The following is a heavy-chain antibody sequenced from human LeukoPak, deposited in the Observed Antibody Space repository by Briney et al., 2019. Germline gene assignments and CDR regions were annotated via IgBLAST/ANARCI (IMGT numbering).Heavy chain of an antibody. CDR3: ARHALYGSGSYFPKWSNAFDI. Sequence: SETLSLTCSVSGYSINNGYYWGWIRQPPGKGLEWIGAIYHSGSTYYTPSLKSRVTMSLDTSKNQFSLKLSSVTAADTAVYYCARHALYGSGSYFPKWSNAFDIWGQGTMVTVSS. D-gene: IGHD3-10*01. J-gene: IGHJ3*02. CDR1: GYSINNGYY. V-gene: IGHV4-38-2*02. CDR2: IYHSGST.